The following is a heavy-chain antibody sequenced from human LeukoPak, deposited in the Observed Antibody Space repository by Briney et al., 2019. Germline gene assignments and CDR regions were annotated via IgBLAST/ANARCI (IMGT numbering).Heavy chain of an antibody. CDR3: ARLGGSYCTY. V-gene: IGHV3-7*01. J-gene: IGHJ4*02. Sequence: GGSLRLSCVASGFAFSSYWMSWVRQAPGKGLEWVANIKQDGGEKYYADSVKGRFTISRDNAKNSLFLQMNSLRVEDTAVYYCARLGGSYCTYWGQGTLVTVSS. CDR2: IKQDGGEK. CDR1: GFAFSSYW. D-gene: IGHD1-26*01.